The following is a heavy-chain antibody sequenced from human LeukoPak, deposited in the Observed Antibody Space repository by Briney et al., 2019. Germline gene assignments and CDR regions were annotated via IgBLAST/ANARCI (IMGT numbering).Heavy chain of an antibody. V-gene: IGHV3-48*04. D-gene: IGHD3-22*01. CDR3: ARDALTYYYDSSGYYYADPFDY. Sequence: GGSLRLSCAASGFSFSSYWMHWVRQAPGKGLEWVSYISSSGSTIYYADSVRGRFTISRDNAKNSLYLQMNSLRAEDTAVYYCARDALTYYYDSSGYYYADPFDYWGQGTLVTVSS. J-gene: IGHJ4*02. CDR2: ISSSGSTI. CDR1: GFSFSSYW.